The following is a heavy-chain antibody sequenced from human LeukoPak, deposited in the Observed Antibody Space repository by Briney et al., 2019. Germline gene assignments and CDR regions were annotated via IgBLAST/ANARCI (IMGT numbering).Heavy chain of an antibody. Sequence: GGSLRLSCAASGFTFSSYAMHWVRHAPGKGLEWVAVISYDGSNKYYADSVKGRFTISRDNSKNTLYLQMNSLRAEDTALYYCARDKALRYFDWLRYYYMDVWGKGTTVTISS. CDR2: ISYDGSNK. V-gene: IGHV3-30*04. CDR3: ARDKALRYFDWLRYYYMDV. CDR1: GFTFSSYA. D-gene: IGHD3-9*01. J-gene: IGHJ6*03.